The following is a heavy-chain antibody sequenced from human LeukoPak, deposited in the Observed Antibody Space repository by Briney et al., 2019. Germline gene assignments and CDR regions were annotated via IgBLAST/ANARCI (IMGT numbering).Heavy chain of an antibody. CDR2: INIDGSST. D-gene: IGHD6-13*01. Sequence: GGSLSLSCAASGFTFSSNWMHWVRKPPGKGLVWVSRINIDGSSTTYEDPVKGRFTISRDNAKNTLYLQMNSLRAEDTAVYYCASERSYSSSWYPNNWGQGTLVTVSS. V-gene: IGHV3-74*01. CDR1: GFTFSSNW. J-gene: IGHJ4*02. CDR3: ASERSYSSSWYPNN.